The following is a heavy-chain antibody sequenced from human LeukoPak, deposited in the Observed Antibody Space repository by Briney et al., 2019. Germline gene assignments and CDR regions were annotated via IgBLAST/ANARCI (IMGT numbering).Heavy chain of an antibody. CDR3: ARDYAGSPDY. V-gene: IGHV3-74*03. CDR1: GFAFSTYW. J-gene: IGHJ4*02. Sequence: GGSLRLSCTASGFAFSTYWVNWVRQSPGKGLVWVALINGDGSTTTHADSVKGRFTISRDNAKNTAYLQMNSLRDEDTAVYFCARDYAGSPDYWGQRTLVTVSA. CDR2: INGDGSTT. D-gene: IGHD3-10*01.